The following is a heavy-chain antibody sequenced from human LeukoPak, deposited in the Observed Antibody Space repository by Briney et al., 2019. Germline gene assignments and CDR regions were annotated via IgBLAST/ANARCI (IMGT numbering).Heavy chain of an antibody. CDR3: AKGGPNDDY. D-gene: IGHD1-1*01. Sequence: GGSLRLSCAASGFTFSSYAMSWVRQAPGKGMGWVTDSSGSDGSTYFAGPVKGRFTTSRDNSKHTLNLQMNGLRAEDTAVYYCAKGGPNDDYWGQETLVTVSS. V-gene: IGHV3-23*01. CDR2: SSGSDGST. CDR1: GFTFSSYA. J-gene: IGHJ4*02.